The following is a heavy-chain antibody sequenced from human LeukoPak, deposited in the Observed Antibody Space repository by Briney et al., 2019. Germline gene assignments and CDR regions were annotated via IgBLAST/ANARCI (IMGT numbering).Heavy chain of an antibody. J-gene: IGHJ3*02. CDR2: ISSSGSTI. CDR1: GFTFSSYE. CDR3: ARGIDYYDSSGYWAFDI. V-gene: IGHV3-48*03. Sequence: PGGSLRLSCAASGFTFSSYEMNWVRQAPGKGLEWVSYISSSGSTIYYADSVKGRFTISRDNAKNSLYLQMNSLRAEDTAVYYCARGIDYYDSSGYWAFDIWGQGTMVTVSS. D-gene: IGHD3-22*01.